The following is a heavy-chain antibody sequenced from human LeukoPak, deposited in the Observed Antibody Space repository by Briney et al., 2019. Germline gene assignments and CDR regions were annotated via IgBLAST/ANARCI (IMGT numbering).Heavy chain of an antibody. D-gene: IGHD3-10*01. J-gene: IGHJ4*02. V-gene: IGHV4-34*01. CDR3: ARSPSLSGVPY. CDR2: INHSGST. Sequence: SETLSLTCAVYGVSFSGYYWSWIRQPPGKGLEWIGEINHSGSTNYNPSLKSRVTISVDTSKNQFSLKLSSVTAADTAVYYCARSPSLSGVPYWGQGTLVTVSS. CDR1: GVSFSGYY.